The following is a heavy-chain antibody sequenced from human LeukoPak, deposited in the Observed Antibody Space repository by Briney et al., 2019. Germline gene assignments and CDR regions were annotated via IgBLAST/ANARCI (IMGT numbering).Heavy chain of an antibody. D-gene: IGHD1-1*01. J-gene: IGHJ2*01. Sequence: GGSLRLSCAASGFTFSSYAVSWVRQVPGKGLEWVSSISGSGGSTYYADSVKGRFTISRDNSKNTLYLQMNSLRAEDTALYYCAEWNSVYWYFDLWGRGTLVTVSS. V-gene: IGHV3-23*01. CDR3: AEWNSVYWYFDL. CDR2: ISGSGGST. CDR1: GFTFSSYA.